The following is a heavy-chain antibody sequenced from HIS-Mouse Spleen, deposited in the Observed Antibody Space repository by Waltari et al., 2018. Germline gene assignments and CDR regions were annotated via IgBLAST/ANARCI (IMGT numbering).Heavy chain of an antibody. CDR2: INHSGST. V-gene: IGHV4-34*01. J-gene: IGHJ4*02. CDR1: GGSFSGYY. Sequence: QVQLQQWGAGLLKPSETLSLTCAVYGGSFSGYYWSWIRQPPGKGLEWIREINHSGSTNYNPSLKSRVTRSVDTSKNQLYLKLSSVTAADTAVYYCARSKGYCSSTSCYYFDYWGQGTLVTVSS. CDR3: ARSKGYCSSTSCYYFDY. D-gene: IGHD2-2*01.